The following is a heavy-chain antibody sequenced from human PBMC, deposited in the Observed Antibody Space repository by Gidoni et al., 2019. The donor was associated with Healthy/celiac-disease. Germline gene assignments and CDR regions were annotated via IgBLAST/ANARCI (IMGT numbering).Heavy chain of an antibody. D-gene: IGHD3-3*01. Sequence: QAQPQQAGAGLLKPSETLSVTCAVYGGLFSGYSWSWVRKPPGQGLEWIGEIKPSGSTNYNPSLKNRVTISVDTSKNQFSLKLSSVTAADTAVYYCARGRADYDFWSGYSKFDYWGQGTLVTVSS. V-gene: IGHV4-34*01. CDR2: IKPSGST. J-gene: IGHJ4*02. CDR3: ARGRADYDFWSGYSKFDY. CDR1: GGLFSGYS.